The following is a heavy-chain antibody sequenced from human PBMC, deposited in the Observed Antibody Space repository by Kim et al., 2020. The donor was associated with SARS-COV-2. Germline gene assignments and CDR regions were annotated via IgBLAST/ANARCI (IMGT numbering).Heavy chain of an antibody. Sequence: GGSLRLSCAASGFTFSSYAMHWVRQAPGKGLEWVAVISYDGSNKYYADSVKGRFTISRDNSKNTLYLQMNSLRAEDTAVYYCARDPDFWSGTFGYYFDYWGQGTLVTVSS. V-gene: IGHV3-30-3*01. CDR2: ISYDGSNK. D-gene: IGHD3-3*01. CDR3: ARDPDFWSGTFGYYFDY. J-gene: IGHJ4*02. CDR1: GFTFSSYA.